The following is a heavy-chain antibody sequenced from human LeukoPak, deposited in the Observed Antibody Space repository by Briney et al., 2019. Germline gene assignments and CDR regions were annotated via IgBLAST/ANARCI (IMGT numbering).Heavy chain of an antibody. CDR3: ARDLFDYYDSSGYGY. D-gene: IGHD3-22*01. V-gene: IGHV3-53*01. J-gene: IGHJ4*02. Sequence: GGSLRLSCAASGFTVSSNYMSWVRQAPGKGLGWVSVIYSGGSTYYADSVKGRFTISRDNSKNTLYLQMNSLRAEDTAVYYCARDLFDYYDSSGYGYWGQGTLVTVSS. CDR2: IYSGGST. CDR1: GFTVSSNY.